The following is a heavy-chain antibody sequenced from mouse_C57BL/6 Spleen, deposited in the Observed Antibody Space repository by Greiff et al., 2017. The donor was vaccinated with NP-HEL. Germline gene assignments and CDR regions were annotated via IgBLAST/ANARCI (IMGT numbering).Heavy chain of an antibody. J-gene: IGHJ3*01. CDR2: IDPNSGGT. CDR1: GYTFTSYW. V-gene: IGHV1-62-3*01. CDR3: ARPRYYGCDGLFAY. D-gene: IGHD2-2*01. Sequence: VQLQQPGAELVKPGASVKLSCKASGYTFTSYWMHWVKQRPGRGLEWIGRIDPNSGGTKYNEKFKSKATLTVDTSSSTAYMQLSSLTSEDSSVYYGARPRYYGCDGLFAYWGQGTLVTVSA.